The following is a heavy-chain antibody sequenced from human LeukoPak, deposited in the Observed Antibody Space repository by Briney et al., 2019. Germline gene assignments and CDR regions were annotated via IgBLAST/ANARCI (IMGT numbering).Heavy chain of an antibody. V-gene: IGHV3-74*01. CDR2: NSDGGGA. CDR3: ARDVPHNWFDT. Sequence: GGSLRLSCAASGITFGNNWMHWVRQGPGKGLVWISRNSDGGGAIYADSVKGQFTVSRDNAKNTLYLQMNSLRAEDTAVYYCARDVPHNWFDTWGQGTLVTVSS. CDR1: GITFGNNW. J-gene: IGHJ5*02.